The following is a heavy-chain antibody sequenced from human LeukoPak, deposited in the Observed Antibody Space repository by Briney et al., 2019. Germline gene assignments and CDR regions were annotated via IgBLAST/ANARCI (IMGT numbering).Heavy chain of an antibody. V-gene: IGHV3-21*01. Sequence: GGSLRLSCAASGFTFSSYSMNWVRQAPGKGLEWVSSISSSGSYIYYADSVKGRFTISRDNAKNSLYLQMNSLRAEDTAVYYCARVAVTEYYFDYWGQGTLVTVSS. J-gene: IGHJ4*02. D-gene: IGHD2-21*02. CDR3: ARVAVTEYYFDY. CDR2: ISSSGSYI. CDR1: GFTFSSYS.